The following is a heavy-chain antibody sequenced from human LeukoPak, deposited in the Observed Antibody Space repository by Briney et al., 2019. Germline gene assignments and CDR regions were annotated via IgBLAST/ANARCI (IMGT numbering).Heavy chain of an antibody. V-gene: IGHV3-20*04. J-gene: IGHJ4*02. D-gene: IGHD3-22*01. CDR2: INWNGGST. CDR3: ARDSYYYDSSGYPILEYYFDY. Sequence: GGSLSLSCAASGFTFDDYGMSWVRQAPGKGLEWVSGINWNGGSTGYADSVKGRFTISRDNAKNSLYLQMNSLRAEDTALYYCARDSYYYDSSGYPILEYYFDYWGQGTLVTVSS. CDR1: GFTFDDYG.